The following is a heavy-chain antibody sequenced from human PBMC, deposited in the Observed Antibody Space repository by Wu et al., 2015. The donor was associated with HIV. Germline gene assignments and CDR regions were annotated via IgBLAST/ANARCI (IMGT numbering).Heavy chain of an antibody. CDR1: GYIFTNYG. D-gene: IGHD5-24*01. CDR3: ARDGGRGYNYASLDY. V-gene: IGHV1-18*01. J-gene: IGHJ4*02. Sequence: QVQLVQSGAEVKKPGASVKVSCKASGYIFTNYGINWVRQAPGQGLEWMGWISTYNGNTNYAQKVQGRVTMTTDTSTSTVYMKLSGLRSEDTAIYYCARDGGRGYNYASLDYWGQGTLVTVSS. CDR2: ISTYNGNT.